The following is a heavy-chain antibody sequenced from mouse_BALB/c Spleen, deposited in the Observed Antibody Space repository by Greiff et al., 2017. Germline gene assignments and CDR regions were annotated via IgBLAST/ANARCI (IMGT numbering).Heavy chain of an antibody. V-gene: IGHV6-6*02. CDR3: TSLLSY. CDR2: IRLKSNNYAT. CDR1: GFTFSNYW. D-gene: IGHD6-1*01. J-gene: IGHJ3*01. Sequence: DVMLVESGGGLVQPGGSMKLSCVASGFTFSNYWMNWVRQSPEKGLEWVAEIRLKSNNYATHYAESVKGRFTISRDDSKSSVYLQMNNLRAEDTGIYYCTSLLSYWGQGTLVTVSA.